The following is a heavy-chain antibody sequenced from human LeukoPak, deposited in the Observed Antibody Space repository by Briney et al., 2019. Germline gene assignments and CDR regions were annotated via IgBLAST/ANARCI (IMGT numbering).Heavy chain of an antibody. V-gene: IGHV3-23*01. CDR1: GFTFSSYA. CDR2: ISGSGGST. Sequence: GGSLGLSCAASGFTFSSYAMSWVRQAPGKGLEWVSAISGSGGSTYYADSVKGRFTISRDNSKNTLYLQMNSLRAEDMAVYYCAISLRYFDWPDRDAFDIWGQGTMVTVPS. D-gene: IGHD3-9*01. CDR3: AISLRYFDWPDRDAFDI. J-gene: IGHJ3*02.